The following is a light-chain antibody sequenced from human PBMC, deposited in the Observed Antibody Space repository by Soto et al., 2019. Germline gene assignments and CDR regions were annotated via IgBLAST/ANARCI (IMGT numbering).Light chain of an antibody. CDR3: QQYGSSPLWT. CDR1: QSVSSSY. V-gene: IGKV3-20*01. J-gene: IGKJ1*01. CDR2: GAS. Sequence: EIVLTQSPGTLSLSPGERATPSCRASQSVSSSYLAWYQQKPGQAPRLLIYGASSRATAIPDRFSGSGSGTDFTLTISRLEPEDFAVYYCQQYGSSPLWTFGQGTKVEIK.